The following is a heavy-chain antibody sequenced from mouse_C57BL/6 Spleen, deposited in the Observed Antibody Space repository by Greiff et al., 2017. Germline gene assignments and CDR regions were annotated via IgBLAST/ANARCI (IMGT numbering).Heavy chain of an antibody. CDR2: IYPGDGDT. CDR1: GYAFSSYW. V-gene: IGHV1-80*01. Sequence: QVQLQQSGAELVKPGASVKISCKASGYAFSSYWMNWVKQRPGKGLEWIGQIYPGDGDTNYNGKFKGKATLTADKSYSTAYMQLSSLTSEDSVVYFCASWGDGYCFAYWGQGTLVTVSA. J-gene: IGHJ3*01. CDR3: ASWGDGYCFAY. D-gene: IGHD2-3*01.